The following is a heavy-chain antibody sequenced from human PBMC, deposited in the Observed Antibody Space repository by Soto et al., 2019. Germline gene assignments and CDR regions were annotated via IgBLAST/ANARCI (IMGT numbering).Heavy chain of an antibody. Sequence: TLSLTCAVYGGSFSGYYWSWIRQPPGKGLEWIGEINHSGSTNYNPSLKSRVTISVDTSKNQFSLKLSSVTAADTAVYYCARGPDCSGGSCYSTSYYYYYMDVWGKGTTVTVSS. CDR3: ARGPDCSGGSCYSTSYYYYYMDV. V-gene: IGHV4-34*01. D-gene: IGHD2-15*01. CDR1: GGSFSGYY. CDR2: INHSGST. J-gene: IGHJ6*03.